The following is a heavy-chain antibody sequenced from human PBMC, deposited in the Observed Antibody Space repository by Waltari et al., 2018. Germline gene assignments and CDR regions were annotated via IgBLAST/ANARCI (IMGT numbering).Heavy chain of an antibody. CDR2: IYQSWST. J-gene: IGHJ6*02. CDR3: ASSYGDYGTYYYYYGMDV. Sequence: QVQLQESGPGLVKPSETLSLTCAVSGYSISSGYYWGWIRQPPGKGLEWIGSIYQSWSTYDIPSLNSRVTISVDTSKNQCSLKLRSVTAADTAVYYCASSYGDYGTYYYYYGMDVWGQGTTVTVSS. V-gene: IGHV4-38-2*01. CDR1: GYSISSGYY. D-gene: IGHD4-17*01.